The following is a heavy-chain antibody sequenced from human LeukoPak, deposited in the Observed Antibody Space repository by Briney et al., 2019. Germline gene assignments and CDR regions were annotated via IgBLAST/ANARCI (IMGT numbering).Heavy chain of an antibody. CDR2: ISGSGDKT. D-gene: IGHD2-15*01. V-gene: IGHV3-23*01. CDR3: ANEGGTLWY. CDR1: GFALSSYA. J-gene: IGHJ4*02. Sequence: PGGSLRLSCAASGFALSSYAMTWVRQAPGKGLEWVSDISGSGDKTYYADSVKGRFTISRDKSKNTLYLQMNSLTVEDTAVYYCANEGGTLWYWGQGTLVTVSS.